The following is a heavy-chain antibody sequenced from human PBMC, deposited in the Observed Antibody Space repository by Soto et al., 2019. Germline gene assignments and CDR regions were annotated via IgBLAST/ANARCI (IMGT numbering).Heavy chain of an antibody. J-gene: IGHJ6*02. CDR2: ITGSGDST. D-gene: IGHD4-17*01. V-gene: IGHV3-23*01. CDR1: GFTFSSCA. CDR3: AKSPASTLTYYYYGLDV. Sequence: GGSLRLSCTASGFTFSSCAMSWVRQAPGKGLEWVSFITGSGDSTYYADSVKGRFTISRDNTKNTLSLQMNSLRAEDTAVYYCAKSPASTLTYYYYGLDVWGQGTTVTVSS.